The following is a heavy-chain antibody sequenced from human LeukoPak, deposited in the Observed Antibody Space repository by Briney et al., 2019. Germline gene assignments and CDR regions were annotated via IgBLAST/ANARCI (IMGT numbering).Heavy chain of an antibody. CDR2: ISAYNGNT. CDR1: GYTFTSYG. CDR3: ARVGLRFLEWLPSGLPNYYYYGMDV. J-gene: IGHJ6*02. V-gene: IGHV1-18*01. Sequence: ASAKVSCKASGYTFTSYGISWVRQAPGQGLEWMGWISAYNGNTNYAQKLQGRVTMTTDTSTSTAYMELRSLRSDDTAVYYCARVGLRFLEWLPSGLPNYYYYGMDVWGQGTTVTVSS. D-gene: IGHD3-3*01.